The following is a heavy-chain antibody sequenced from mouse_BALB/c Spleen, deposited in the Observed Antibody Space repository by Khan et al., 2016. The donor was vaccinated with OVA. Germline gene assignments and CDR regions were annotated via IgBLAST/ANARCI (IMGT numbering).Heavy chain of an antibody. D-gene: IGHD1-3*01. V-gene: IGHV2-2*02. Sequence: QVQLQQSGPGLVQPSQSLSITCTVSGFSLTNFGVHWVRQSPGKGLEWLGVIWSGGSTDYNAAFKSRLSISKDNSKTQVFFKMNSLQANDTATYYCARRKYLMTWFAYWGQGTLVTVSA. CDR2: IWSGGST. CDR1: GFSLTNFG. CDR3: ARRKYLMTWFAY. J-gene: IGHJ3*01.